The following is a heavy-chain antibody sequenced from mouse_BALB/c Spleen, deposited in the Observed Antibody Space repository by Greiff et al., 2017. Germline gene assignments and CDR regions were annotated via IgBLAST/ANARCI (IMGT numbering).Heavy chain of an antibody. CDR3: ARDRDSYYGNYYFDY. J-gene: IGHJ2*01. D-gene: IGHD2-1*01. Sequence: VQLQQSGPGLVAPSQSLSITCTVSGFSLTSYGVHWVRQPPGKGLEWLGVIWAGGSTNYNSALMSRLSISKDNSKSQVFLKMNSLQTDDTAMYYCARDRDSYYGNYYFDYWGQGTTLTVSS. V-gene: IGHV2-9*02. CDR2: IWAGGST. CDR1: GFSLTSYG.